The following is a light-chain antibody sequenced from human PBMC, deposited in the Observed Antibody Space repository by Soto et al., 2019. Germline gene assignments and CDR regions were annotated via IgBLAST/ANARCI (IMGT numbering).Light chain of an antibody. J-gene: IGLJ1*01. Sequence: QSVLTQPASVSGSPGQSITISCTGTSSDVGGYNYVSWYQQHPGKAPKLMIYEVSNRPSGVSNRFSGSKSGNTASLTISGLQAEDEAAYYCSSYTSSSTEVFGTGTKVTVL. V-gene: IGLV2-14*01. CDR2: EVS. CDR1: SSDVGGYNY. CDR3: SSYTSSSTEV.